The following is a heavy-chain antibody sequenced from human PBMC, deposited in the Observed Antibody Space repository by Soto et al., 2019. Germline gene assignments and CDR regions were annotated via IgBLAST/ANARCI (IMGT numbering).Heavy chain of an antibody. V-gene: IGHV1-69*13. CDR3: AKDIVRYTYGACDY. D-gene: IGHD5-18*01. CDR1: GGTFSTFG. CDR2: IIPFFGTA. Sequence: GASVKVSCKASGGTFSTFGISWVRQAPGQGLEWMGGIIPFFGTAKYSQRFEDRISITADESTNTVYMDLRSLTSEDTAVYYCAKDIVRYTYGACDYWGQGALVTVSS. J-gene: IGHJ4*02.